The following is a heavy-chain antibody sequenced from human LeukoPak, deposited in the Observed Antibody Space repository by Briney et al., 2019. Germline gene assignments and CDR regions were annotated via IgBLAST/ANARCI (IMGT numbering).Heavy chain of an antibody. V-gene: IGHV1-69*13. CDR2: IIPIFGTA. J-gene: IGHJ4*02. CDR1: GGTFSSYA. CDR3: AQGKGSSSWLWNTEYYFDY. D-gene: IGHD6-13*01. Sequence: GASVKVSCKASGGTFSSYAISWVRQAPGQGLEWIGGIIPIFGTANYAQKFQGRVTITADESTSTAYMELSSLRSEDTAVYYCAQGKGSSSWLWNTEYYFDYWGQGTLVTVSS.